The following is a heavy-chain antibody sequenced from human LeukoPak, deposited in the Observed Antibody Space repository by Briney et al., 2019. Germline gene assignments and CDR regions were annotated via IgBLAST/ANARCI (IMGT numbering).Heavy chain of an antibody. CDR3: ATWRDKAAVS. CDR1: GLTFSSYA. Sequence: GGSLRLSCAASGLTFSSYAMSWVRQAPGKGLEWVSAISSDGGGTYYADSVKGRFTISRDNSKNTLYLQMNSLRAEDTAIYYCATWRDKAAVSWGQGTLVTV. D-gene: IGHD6-13*01. V-gene: IGHV3-23*01. CDR2: ISSDGGGT. J-gene: IGHJ5*02.